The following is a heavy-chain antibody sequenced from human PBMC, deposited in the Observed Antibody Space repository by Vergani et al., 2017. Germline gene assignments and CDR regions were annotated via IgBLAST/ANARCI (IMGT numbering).Heavy chain of an antibody. J-gene: IGHJ4*02. CDR1: GFTFSACP. Sequence: EVQLLQSGGGVIQPGGSVRLSCAASGFTFSACPMTWVRQAPGQGLEWVSAIIARYPSTYYADSVKGRFTISRDNSKNMLYLQMNSLRAEDTAVYYCAGLSDGTAPYLQGGYDCWGQGTLVSVSS. CDR2: IIARYPST. CDR3: AGLSDGTAPYLQGGYDC. D-gene: IGHD2-21*02. V-gene: IGHV3-23*01.